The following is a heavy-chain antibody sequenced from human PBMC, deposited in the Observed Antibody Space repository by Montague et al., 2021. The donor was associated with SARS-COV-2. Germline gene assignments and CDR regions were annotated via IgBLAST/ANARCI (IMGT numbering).Heavy chain of an antibody. J-gene: IGHJ6*02. CDR2: INHSGST. V-gene: IGHV4-34*01. CDR1: GGSFSGYY. CDR3: ARVRYYGSGTSLGMDD. D-gene: IGHD3-10*01. Sequence: SETLSLTCAVYGGSFSGYYWSWIRQPPGKGLEWIGEINHSGSTNYNPSPKSRGTISVDTSKNQFYLKLSFVTAADTAVDYCARVRYYGSGTSLGMDDWGQGTTVTVSS.